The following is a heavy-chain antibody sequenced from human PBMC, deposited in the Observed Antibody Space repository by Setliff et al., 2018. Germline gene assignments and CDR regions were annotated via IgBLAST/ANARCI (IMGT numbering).Heavy chain of an antibody. CDR2: ISGSGGST. CDR1: GFTFSSYA. D-gene: IGHD2-15*01. Sequence: PGGSLRLSCAASGFTFSSYAMSWVRQAPGKGLEWVSAISGSGGSTYYADSVKGRFTISRDNSKNTLYLQMNSLRAEDTAVYYCARALRGYCSGGSCYNWFDPWGQGTLVTVSS. CDR3: ARALRGYCSGGSCYNWFDP. V-gene: IGHV3-23*01. J-gene: IGHJ5*02.